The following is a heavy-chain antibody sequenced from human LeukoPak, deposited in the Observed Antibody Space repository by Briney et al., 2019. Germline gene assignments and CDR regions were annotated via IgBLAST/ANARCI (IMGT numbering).Heavy chain of an antibody. CDR3: AKPPQYYYGSGSYYTDYYYGMDV. CDR1: GFTFSSYG. D-gene: IGHD3-10*01. V-gene: IGHV3-23*01. Sequence: GGSLRLSCAASGFTFSSYGMSWVRQAPGKGLEWVSSISGGGVSTYYADSVKGRFTISRDNSKNTLYLQMNSLRAEDTAVYYCAKPPQYYYGSGSYYTDYYYGMDVWGQGTTVTVSS. CDR2: ISGGGVST. J-gene: IGHJ6*02.